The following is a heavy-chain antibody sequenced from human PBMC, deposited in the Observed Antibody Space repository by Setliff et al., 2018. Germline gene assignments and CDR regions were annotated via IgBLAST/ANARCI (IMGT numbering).Heavy chain of an antibody. CDR3: AKGGSWCSHCNRYTQSTPVPSLGAAGSSSSSDY. CDR1: GFTFNNYA. CDR2: ISDSGGST. J-gene: IGHJ4*01. Sequence: GGSLRLSCAASGFTFNNYAMTWVRQAPGKGLEWVSSISDSGGSTYYADSVKGRFTISRDNSKSTLYLQMLSLRAEDTAVYYCAKGGSWCSHCNRYTQSTPVPSLGAAGSSSSSDY. V-gene: IGHV3-23*01. D-gene: IGHD5-18*01.